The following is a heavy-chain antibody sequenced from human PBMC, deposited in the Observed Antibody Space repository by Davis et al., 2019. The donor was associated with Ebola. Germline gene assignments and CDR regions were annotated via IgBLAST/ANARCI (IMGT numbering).Heavy chain of an antibody. V-gene: IGHV1-3*04. CDR3: ARDEFDF. J-gene: IGHJ4*02. CDR1: GYSLTNYA. Sequence: ASVKVSCKASGYSLTNYALHWVRQAPGQRLEWMGWINTGNGNTEYSQKFQGRVTITRDTSASTAYMEVSSLTSEDMAVYYCARDEFDFWGQGTLVTVSS. CDR2: INTGNGNT.